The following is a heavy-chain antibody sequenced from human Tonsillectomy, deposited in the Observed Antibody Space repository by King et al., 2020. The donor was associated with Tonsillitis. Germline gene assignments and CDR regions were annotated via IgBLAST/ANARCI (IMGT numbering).Heavy chain of an antibody. CDR3: ARGMYYYDNGSAFDI. CDR2: IYTGGSI. CDR1: GFTVSGNY. V-gene: IGHV3-66*01. D-gene: IGHD3-22*01. Sequence: VQLVESGGGLVQPGGSLRVSCAASGFTVSGNYMSWVRQAPGKGLEWVSVIYTGGSIYYADSVKGRFTISRDNSKNTLYLQMTSLRAEDTAVYYCARGMYYYDNGSAFDIWGQGTMVTVSS. J-gene: IGHJ3*02.